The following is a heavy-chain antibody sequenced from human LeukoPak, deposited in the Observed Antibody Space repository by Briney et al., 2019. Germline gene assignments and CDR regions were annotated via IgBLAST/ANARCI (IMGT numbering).Heavy chain of an antibody. V-gene: IGHV4-34*12. D-gene: IGHD5-18*01. Sequence: NPSETLSLTCAVYGGSFSGYYWGWIRQPPGKRLGWIGEIIHSGSTNYNPSLKSRVTISVDTSKNQFSLKLSSVTAADTAVYYCAGRGYSYGDYWGQGTLVTVSS. J-gene: IGHJ4*02. CDR1: GGSFSGYY. CDR3: AGRGYSYGDY. CDR2: IIHSGST.